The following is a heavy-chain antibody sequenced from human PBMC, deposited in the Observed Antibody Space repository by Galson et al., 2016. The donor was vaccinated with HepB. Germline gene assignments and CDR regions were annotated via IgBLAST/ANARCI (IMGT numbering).Heavy chain of an antibody. J-gene: IGHJ4*02. D-gene: IGHD3-10*01. CDR2: IKQDGNEK. CDR1: GFTFSTYW. V-gene: IGHV3-7*03. CDR3: ARKGGIYSPWGY. Sequence: SLRLSCAASGFTFSTYWMHWVRQAPGKGLEWVANIKQDGNEKYYVDSVKGRFTISRDNAKNSMYLQMNSLRAEDTAVYYCARKGGIYSPWGYWGQGTLVTVSS.